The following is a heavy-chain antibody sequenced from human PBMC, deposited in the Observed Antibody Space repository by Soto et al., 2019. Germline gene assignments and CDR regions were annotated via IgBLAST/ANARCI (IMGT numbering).Heavy chain of an antibody. CDR2: IYYSGST. CDR1: GGSISSGGYY. J-gene: IGHJ6*02. V-gene: IGHV4-31*03. Sequence: SDTLSLTCTVSGGSISSGGYYWSWILHHPGKGLEWIGYIYYSGSTYYNPSLKSRVTISVDTSKNQFSLKLSSVTAADTAVYYCARGVRGSGRYWGPSYGMDVWGQGTTVTVSS. D-gene: IGHD3-10*01. CDR3: ARGVRGSGRYWGPSYGMDV.